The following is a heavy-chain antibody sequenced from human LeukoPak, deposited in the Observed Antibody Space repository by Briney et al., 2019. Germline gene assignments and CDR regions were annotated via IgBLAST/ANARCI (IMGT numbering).Heavy chain of an antibody. CDR1: GYTFTSYY. V-gene: IGHV1-46*01. CDR3: ARDALPHYYDSSGYGY. Sequence: GASVKVSCKASGYTFTSYYMHWVRQAPGQGLEWMGITNPSGGSTSYAQKFQGRVTMTRDTSTSTVYMELSSLRSEDTAVYYCARDALPHYYDSSGYGYWGQGTLVTVSS. J-gene: IGHJ4*02. CDR2: TNPSGGST. D-gene: IGHD3-22*01.